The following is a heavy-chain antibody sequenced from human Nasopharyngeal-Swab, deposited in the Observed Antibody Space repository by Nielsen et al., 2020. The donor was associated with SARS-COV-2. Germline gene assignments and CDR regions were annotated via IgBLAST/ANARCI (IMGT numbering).Heavy chain of an antibody. CDR2: ISSSTTYT. CDR1: GFNFGTYS. Sequence: SCAASGFNFGTYSMNWVRQAPGKGLEWVSSISSSTTYTYYADSVKGRFTISRDDAKNSLYLQMNSLRAEDTAVYYCARDFPNPIRGIDYWGQGTLVTVSS. D-gene: IGHD3-10*01. CDR3: ARDFPNPIRGIDY. V-gene: IGHV3-21*01. J-gene: IGHJ4*02.